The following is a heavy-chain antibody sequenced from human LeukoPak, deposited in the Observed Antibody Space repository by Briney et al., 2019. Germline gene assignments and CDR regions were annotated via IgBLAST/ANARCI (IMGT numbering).Heavy chain of an antibody. CDR1: GFTFSSYS. CDR3: ARDYDYYGSGSSDNFDY. D-gene: IGHD3-10*01. V-gene: IGHV3-21*01. CDR2: ISSSSSYI. J-gene: IGHJ4*02. Sequence: GGSLRLSCAASGFTFSSYSMNWVRQAPGKGLEWVSSISSSSSYIYYADSVKGRFTISRDNAKNSLYLQMNSLRAEDTAVYYCARDYDYYGSGSSDNFDYWGQGTLVTVSS.